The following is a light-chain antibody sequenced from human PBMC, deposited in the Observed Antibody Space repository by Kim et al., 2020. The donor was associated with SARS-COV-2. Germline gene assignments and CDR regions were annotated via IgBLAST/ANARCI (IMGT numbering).Light chain of an antibody. J-gene: IGKJ5*01. V-gene: IGKV3-20*01. CDR1: QTISDNY. CDR3: QQYATSPTT. CDR2: AAS. Sequence: EIVMTQSPDTLSLSPGERATLSCRAGQTISDNYLAWYQQKPGQSPRLLIYAASSRSTGIPERFSGSGSGTDFTLTISRLESEDLGVYYCQQYATSPTTFGQGTRLEIK.